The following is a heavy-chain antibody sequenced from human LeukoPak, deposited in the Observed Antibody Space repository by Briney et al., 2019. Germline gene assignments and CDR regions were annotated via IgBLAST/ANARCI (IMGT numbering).Heavy chain of an antibody. Sequence: GGSLRLSCTSVGFSFGDYALSWFRQAPGKGLEWVGYISSKAFGATPQYSPSVRGRFTISRDDSKSIAHLQMNSLKTEDTAVYYCTRNTVTVHFDYWGQGTPVTVSS. CDR2: ISSKAFGATP. CDR3: TRNTVTVHFDY. J-gene: IGHJ4*02. CDR1: GFSFGDYA. V-gene: IGHV3-49*03. D-gene: IGHD4-17*01.